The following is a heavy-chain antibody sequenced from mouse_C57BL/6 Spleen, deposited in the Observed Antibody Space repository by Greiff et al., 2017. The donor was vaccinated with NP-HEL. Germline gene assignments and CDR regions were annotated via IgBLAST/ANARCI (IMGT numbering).Heavy chain of an antibody. Sequence: QVQLQQPGTELVKPGASVKLSCKASGYTFTSYWMHWVKQRPGQGLEWIGNINPSNGDTNYNEKFKSKATVTVDKSTSTAYMQLSSLTSDDSAVYYCASGLLTYFDYWGQGTTLTVAS. CDR1: GYTFTSYW. V-gene: IGHV1-53*01. D-gene: IGHD2-3*01. CDR3: ASGLLTYFDY. CDR2: INPSNGDT. J-gene: IGHJ2*01.